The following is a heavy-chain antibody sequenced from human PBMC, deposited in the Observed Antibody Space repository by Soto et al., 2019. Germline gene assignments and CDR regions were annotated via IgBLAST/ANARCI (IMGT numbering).Heavy chain of an antibody. Sequence: EVHLLESGGDLVQPGGSLRLSCAASGFTFATYAMTWVRQAPGKGLEWVSVINSAGSTYYADFAKGRFTISRDNSKNTLYLKMSSLRAEGTAVYYCAKDWYEDYWGQGTLVTVSS. CDR2: INSAGST. CDR1: GFTFATYA. V-gene: IGHV3-23*01. D-gene: IGHD6-13*01. J-gene: IGHJ4*02. CDR3: AKDWYEDY.